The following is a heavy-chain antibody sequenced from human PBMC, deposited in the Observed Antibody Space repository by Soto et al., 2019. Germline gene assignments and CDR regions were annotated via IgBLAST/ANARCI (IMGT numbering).Heavy chain of an antibody. J-gene: IGHJ6*03. D-gene: IGHD3-3*01. CDR3: ARHLTRSDYDLWSGPYYYMDV. CDR1: GGSISSSSYY. Sequence: SETLSLTCTVSGGSISSSSYYWGWIRQPPGKGLEWIGSIYYSGSTYYNPSLKSRVTISVDTSKNQFSLKLSSVTAADTAVYYCARHLTRSDYDLWSGPYYYMDVWGKGTTVTVSS. CDR2: IYYSGST. V-gene: IGHV4-39*01.